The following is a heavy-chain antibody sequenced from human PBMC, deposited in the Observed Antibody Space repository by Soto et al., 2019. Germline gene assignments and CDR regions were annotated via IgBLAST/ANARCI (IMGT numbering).Heavy chain of an antibody. J-gene: IGHJ4*02. Sequence: EVQLVESGGGSVQPGVSLRLSCAASGFTFSTFSMNWVRQAPGRELEWISYISGGGRAISYADSVQGRFTISRDNATNSLYLQMHSLTDEDTAVYYCARDLGWAFDCWGQGTLVTVSS. CDR1: GFTFSTFS. D-gene: IGHD6-19*01. V-gene: IGHV3-48*02. CDR3: ARDLGWAFDC. CDR2: ISGGGRAI.